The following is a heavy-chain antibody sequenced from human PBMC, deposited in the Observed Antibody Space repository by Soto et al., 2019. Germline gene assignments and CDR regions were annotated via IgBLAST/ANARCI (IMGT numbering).Heavy chain of an antibody. D-gene: IGHD3-9*01. CDR1: GFNLSHPW. J-gene: IGHJ4*02. Sequence: LRLSCAASGFNLSHPWMTWVRQAAGKGLEWVGRIKSETDGGTADYAAPVKGRITISRDDSKNTVYLQMNSLKTEDTAVYYCTTGMYYDLLTGYHDVAYWGQGTLVTVSS. CDR2: IKSETDGGTA. CDR3: TTGMYYDLLTGYHDVAY. V-gene: IGHV3-15*01.